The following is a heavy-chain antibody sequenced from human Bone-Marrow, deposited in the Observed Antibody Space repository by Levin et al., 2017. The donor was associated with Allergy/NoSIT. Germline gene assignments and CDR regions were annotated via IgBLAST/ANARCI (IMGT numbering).Heavy chain of an antibody. CDR2: FSSSGRYI. CDR1: GFTFSAYD. Sequence: GESLKISCAASGFTFSAYDMTWVRQAPGKGLEWVSSFSSSGRYIKYADAVKGRSTISRDNAKNSLYLQMNNLRADDTAKYYCAREGGLGYCSSSSCYGMDVWDRGTTVTVSS. J-gene: IGHJ6*02. CDR3: AREGGLGYCSSSSCYGMDV. V-gene: IGHV3-21*01. D-gene: IGHD2-2*01.